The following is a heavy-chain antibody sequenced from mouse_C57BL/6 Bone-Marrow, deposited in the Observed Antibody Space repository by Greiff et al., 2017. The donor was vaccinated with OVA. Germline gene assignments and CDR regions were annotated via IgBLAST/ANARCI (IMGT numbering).Heavy chain of an antibody. CDR3: ARGVTTTSFAY. CDR1: GYTFTDYY. J-gene: IGHJ3*01. Sequence: EVQLQQSGPELVKPGASVKISCKASGYTFTDYYMNWVKQSHGKSLEWIGDINPNNGGTSYNQKFKGKATLTVDKSSSTAYMELRSLTSEDSAVYYCARGVTTTSFAYWGQGTLVTVSA. V-gene: IGHV1-26*01. CDR2: INPNNGGT. D-gene: IGHD2-2*01.